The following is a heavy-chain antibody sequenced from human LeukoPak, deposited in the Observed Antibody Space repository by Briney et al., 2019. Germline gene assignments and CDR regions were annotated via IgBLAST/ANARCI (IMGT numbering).Heavy chain of an antibody. J-gene: IGHJ4*02. CDR3: ARGSNDGYETFDY. V-gene: IGHV4-34*01. D-gene: IGHD5-12*01. CDR2: INHSGST. CDR1: GGSFSGYY. Sequence: PPETLSLTCAVYGGSFSGYYWSWIRQPPGKGLEWIGEINHSGSTNYNPSLKSRVTISVDTSKNQFSLKLSSVTAADTAVYYCARGSNDGYETFDYWGQGTLVTVSS.